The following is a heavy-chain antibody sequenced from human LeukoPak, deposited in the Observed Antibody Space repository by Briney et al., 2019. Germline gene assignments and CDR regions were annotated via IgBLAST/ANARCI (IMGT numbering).Heavy chain of an antibody. D-gene: IGHD2-2*01. CDR3: AREERLRYYSSTSCFSSMDV. V-gene: IGHV4-61*01. CDR1: GGSISSSSYY. CDR2: IYYSGST. J-gene: IGHJ6*03. Sequence: PSETLSLTCTVSGGSISSSSYYWGWIRQPPGKGLEWIGYIYYSGSTNYNPSLKSRVTISVDTSKNQFSLKLSSVTAADTAVYYCAREERLRYYSSTSCFSSMDVWGKGTTVTVSS.